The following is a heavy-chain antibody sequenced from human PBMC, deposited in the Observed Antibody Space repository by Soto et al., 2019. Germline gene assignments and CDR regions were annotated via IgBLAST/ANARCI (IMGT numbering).Heavy chain of an antibody. Sequence: EVNLLESGGGLLQPGGSLRLSCVASGFSFTAYAMAWVRHAPGMGLEWVCTVTLSGDYTYYADPVKGRFTISRDNSKNTVYLHLSSLRAYDKAVYYCPRVGYGDLAQWGQGTGVTVSS. CDR2: VTLSGDYT. V-gene: IGHV3-23*01. CDR3: PRVGYGDLAQ. J-gene: IGHJ4*02. D-gene: IGHD4-17*01. CDR1: GFSFTAYA.